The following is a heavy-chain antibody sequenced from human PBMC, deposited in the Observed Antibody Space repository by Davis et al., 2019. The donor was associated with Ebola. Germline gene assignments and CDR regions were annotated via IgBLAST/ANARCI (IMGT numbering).Heavy chain of an antibody. J-gene: IGHJ6*02. D-gene: IGHD6-19*01. CDR1: GFTFSSYA. V-gene: IGHV3-30-3*01. Sequence: PGGSLRLSCAASGFTFSSYAMHWVRQAPGKGLEWVAVISYDGSNKYYADSVKGRFTISRDNSKNTLYLQMNSLRAEDTAVYYCARDREVAGFNYYYGMDVWGQGTTVTVSS. CDR2: ISYDGSNK. CDR3: ARDREVAGFNYYYGMDV.